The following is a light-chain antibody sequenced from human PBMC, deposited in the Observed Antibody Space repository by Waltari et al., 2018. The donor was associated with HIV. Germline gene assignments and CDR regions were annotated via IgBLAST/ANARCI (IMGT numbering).Light chain of an antibody. CDR1: QNIGNR. J-gene: IGKJ4*01. CDR2: DAS. CDR3: QHRGHWPS. V-gene: IGKV3D-20*02. Sequence: TQSPAILSLPAGRTATLSCRASQNIGNRLAWYKFKPGQPPLLLIFDASRRANAGPDRFSGSGSVTNFTLTLSNLRPWDSAMYYCQHRGHWPSFGGGTRVEI.